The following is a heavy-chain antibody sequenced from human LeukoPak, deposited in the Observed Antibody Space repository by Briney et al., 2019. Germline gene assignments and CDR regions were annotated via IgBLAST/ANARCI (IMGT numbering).Heavy chain of an antibody. D-gene: IGHD3-3*01. V-gene: IGHV4-59*08. Sequence: SETLSLTCTVSGGSISSYYWSWIRQPPGKGLEWIGYIYYSGSTNYNPSLKSRVTISVDTSKNQFSLKLSSVTAADTAVYYCARHEARGSDFWSGYYYYYGMDVWGQGTTVTVSS. CDR2: IYYSGST. CDR1: GGSISSYY. J-gene: IGHJ6*02. CDR3: ARHEARGSDFWSGYYYYYGMDV.